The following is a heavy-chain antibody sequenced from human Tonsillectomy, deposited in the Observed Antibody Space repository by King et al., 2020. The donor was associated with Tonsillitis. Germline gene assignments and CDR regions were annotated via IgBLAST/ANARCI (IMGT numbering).Heavy chain of an antibody. J-gene: IGHJ4*02. CDR1: GGSISSYY. D-gene: IGHD1-14*01. V-gene: IGHV4-59*08. CDR3: AGGGSAPEDY. Sequence: QLQESGPGLVKPSETLSLTCTVSGGSISSYYWSWIRQPPGKGLEWIGYIYYSGSTNYNPSLKSRVTISVDTSKNQFSLKLSSVTAADTAVYYCAGGGSAPEDYWGQGTLVTVSS. CDR2: IYYSGST.